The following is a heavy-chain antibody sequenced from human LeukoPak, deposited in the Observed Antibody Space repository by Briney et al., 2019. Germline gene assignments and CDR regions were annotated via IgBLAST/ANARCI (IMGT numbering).Heavy chain of an antibody. CDR2: IVVGSGNT. CDR3: AADYGSGSYSY. Sequence: ASVKVSCKASGYTFTSYGISWVRQARGQRLEWIGWIVVGSGNTNYAQKFQEKVTITRDMSTSTAYMELSSLRSEDTAVYYCAADYGSGSYSYWGQGTLVTVSS. V-gene: IGHV1-58*02. J-gene: IGHJ4*02. D-gene: IGHD3-10*01. CDR1: GYTFTSYG.